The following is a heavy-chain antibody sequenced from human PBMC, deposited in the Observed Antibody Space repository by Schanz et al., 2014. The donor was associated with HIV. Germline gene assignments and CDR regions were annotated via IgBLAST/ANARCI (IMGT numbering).Heavy chain of an antibody. V-gene: IGHV3-23*01. CDR1: GFAFSDYA. D-gene: IGHD4-4*01. J-gene: IGHJ4*02. Sequence: EVPLLESGGGLAQPGGSQRLSCAASGFAFSDYAMSWVRQAPGKGLEWASSIRAGGRDTYYADSVKGRFTISRDNSKNTLYLQMNRLRAEDTALYFCANDPELTTITGYFDSWGQGTLVTVSS. CDR3: ANDPELTTITGYFDS. CDR2: IRAGGRDT.